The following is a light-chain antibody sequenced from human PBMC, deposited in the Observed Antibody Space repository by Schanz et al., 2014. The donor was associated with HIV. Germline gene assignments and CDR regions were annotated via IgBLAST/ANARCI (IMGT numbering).Light chain of an antibody. CDR1: SSNIGAGYH. Sequence: QSELTQPPSLSGAPGQRVSLSCNGSSSNIGAGYHVHWYLQFPGTAPRLLIYDDNNRPSGVPDRFSASRSGASASLAITGLQAEDEADYYCSSYVGINTYVFGTGTKLTVL. J-gene: IGLJ1*01. CDR2: DDN. CDR3: SSYVGINTYV. V-gene: IGLV1-40*01.